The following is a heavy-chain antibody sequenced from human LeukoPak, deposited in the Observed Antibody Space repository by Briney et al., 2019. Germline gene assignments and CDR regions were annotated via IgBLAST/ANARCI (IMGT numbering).Heavy chain of an antibody. CDR2: IYSGGA. D-gene: IGHD5-18*01. V-gene: IGHV3-53*01. J-gene: IGHJ4*02. CDR1: GFTVSSIY. CDR3: ARSRGFSYYFDY. Sequence: PGGSLRLSCAASGFTVSSIYMNWVRQAPGKGLEWVSIIYSGGADYADSVKGRFTISRDNSKNTLYLQMNSLRAEDTAVYYCARSRGFSYYFDYWGQGTLVTVSS.